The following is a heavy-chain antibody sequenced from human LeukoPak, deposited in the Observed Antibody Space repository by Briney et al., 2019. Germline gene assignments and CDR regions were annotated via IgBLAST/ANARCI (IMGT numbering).Heavy chain of an antibody. CDR3: AKAVGSSGYFSRDAFDI. CDR2: ISGGGSGT. CDR1: GFTFSSYA. V-gene: IGHV3-23*01. Sequence: GGSLTLSCAPSGFTFSSYAMSWVRQAPGKGMEWVGVISGGGSGTYFADSVRGRFTISRDNAKNTVYLQMNSLRAEDTAIYYCAKAVGSSGYFSRDAFDIWGQGTMVTVSS. D-gene: IGHD3-22*01. J-gene: IGHJ3*02.